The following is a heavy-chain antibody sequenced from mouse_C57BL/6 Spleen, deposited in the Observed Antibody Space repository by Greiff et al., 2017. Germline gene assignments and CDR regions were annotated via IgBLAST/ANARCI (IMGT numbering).Heavy chain of an antibody. J-gene: IGHJ1*03. CDR1: GYTFTSYW. CDR3: ARGYGSSYVDWYCDV. V-gene: IGHV1-52*01. D-gene: IGHD1-1*01. Sequence: QVQLQQPGAELVRPGSSVKLSCKASGYTFTSYWLHWVKQRPIQGLEWIGNIDPSDSETHYNQKFKDKATLPVDKASSTAYMQRSSLTSEDSAVYYGARGYGSSYVDWYCDVWGTGTTVTVSS. CDR2: IDPSDSET.